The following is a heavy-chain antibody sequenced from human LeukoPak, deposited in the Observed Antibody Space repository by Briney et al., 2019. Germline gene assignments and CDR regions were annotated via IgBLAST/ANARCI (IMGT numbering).Heavy chain of an antibody. J-gene: IGHJ4*02. Sequence: SQTLSLTCAISGDSVSGNRATWNWLRQSPSRGLEWLGRIYYRSKWYADYAVSVKGRITINPDTSKNQFSLLLNSVTPEDTAVYYCAREYGSYDYWGQGTLVTVSS. CDR2: IYYRSKWYA. D-gene: IGHD1-26*01. CDR3: AREYGSYDY. CDR1: GDSVSGNRAT. V-gene: IGHV6-1*01.